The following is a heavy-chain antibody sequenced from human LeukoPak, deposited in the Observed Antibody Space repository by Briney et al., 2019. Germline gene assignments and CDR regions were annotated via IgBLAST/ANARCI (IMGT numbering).Heavy chain of an antibody. J-gene: IGHJ4*02. CDR2: TYYRSKWYN. Sequence: SQTLSLTCAISGDSVSSNSAAWNWIRQSPSRGLEWLGRTYYRSKWYNDYAVSVRSRITVNPDTSKNQFSLQLNSVTPEDTAVYYCARQSSIWNDGTNTDFNYWGQGTLVTVSS. CDR3: ARQSSIWNDGTNTDFNY. CDR1: GDSVSSNSAA. V-gene: IGHV6-1*01. D-gene: IGHD1-1*01.